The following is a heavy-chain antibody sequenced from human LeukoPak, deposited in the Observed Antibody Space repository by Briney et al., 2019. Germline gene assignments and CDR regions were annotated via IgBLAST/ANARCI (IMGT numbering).Heavy chain of an antibody. J-gene: IGHJ4*02. V-gene: IGHV3-48*03. CDR2: ISSSGSTI. D-gene: IGHD1-26*01. CDR1: GFTFRSYE. CDR3: ARGSGSSDY. Sequence: GGSLRLSCAASGFTFRSYEMNWVRQAPGKGLEGVSYISSSGSTIYYAHCVKGRFTISRDNAKNSLYLQMNSLRAEDTAVYDCARGSGSSDYWGQGTLVTVSS.